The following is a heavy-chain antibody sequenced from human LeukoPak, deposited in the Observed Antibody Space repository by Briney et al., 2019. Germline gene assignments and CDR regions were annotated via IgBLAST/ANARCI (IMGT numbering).Heavy chain of an antibody. D-gene: IGHD5-24*01. CDR1: GYTFTSYY. J-gene: IGHJ3*02. CDR2: INPSGGST. CDR3: ARGREGPWLQLWGGAFDI. Sequence: ASVKVSCKASGYTFTSYYMHWVRQAPGQGLEWMGIINPSGGSTSYAQKFQGRVTMTRDTSTSTVYMELSSLRSEDTAVYYCARGREGPWLQLWGGAFDIWGQGTMVTVSS. V-gene: IGHV1-46*01.